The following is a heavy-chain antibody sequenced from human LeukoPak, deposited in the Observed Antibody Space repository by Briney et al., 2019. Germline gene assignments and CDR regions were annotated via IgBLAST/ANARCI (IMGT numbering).Heavy chain of an antibody. V-gene: IGHV3-30-3*01. J-gene: IGHJ5*02. CDR2: ISYDGSNK. CDR3: ARRIGYGNYVTNWFDP. D-gene: IGHD4-11*01. Sequence: AGGSLRLSCAASGFTFSYYTMHWVRQAPGKGLEWVAVISYDGSNKYYADSVKGRFTISRDNSKNTLYLQMNSLRAEDTAVYYCARRIGYGNYVTNWFDPWGQGTLVTVSS. CDR1: GFTFSYYT.